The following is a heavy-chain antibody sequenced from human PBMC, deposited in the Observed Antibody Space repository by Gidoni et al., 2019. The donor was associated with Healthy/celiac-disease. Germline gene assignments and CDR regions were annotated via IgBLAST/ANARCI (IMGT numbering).Heavy chain of an antibody. CDR3: ARDRYCSSTSCYDYYYYYMDV. V-gene: IGHV3-11*01. CDR1: GFTFSDYY. D-gene: IGHD2-2*01. CDR2: ISSSGSTI. J-gene: IGHJ6*03. Sequence: QVQLVESGGGLVKPGGSLRLSCAASGFTFSDYYMSWIRQAPGKGLEWVSYISSSGSTIYYADSVKGRFTISRDNAKNSLYLQMNSLRAEDTAVYYCARDRYCSSTSCYDYYYYYMDVWGKGTTVTVSS.